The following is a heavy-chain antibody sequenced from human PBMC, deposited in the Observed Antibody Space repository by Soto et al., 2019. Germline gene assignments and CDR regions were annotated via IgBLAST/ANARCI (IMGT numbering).Heavy chain of an antibody. D-gene: IGHD2-2*02. V-gene: IGHV3-30*18. J-gene: IGHJ3*02. Sequence: GGSLRLSCAASGFTFSSYGMHWVRQAPGKGLEWVAVISYDGSNKYYADSVKGRFTISRDNSKNTLYLQMNSLRAEDTAVYYCAKVDTGPYAFDIWGQGTMVTVS. CDR1: GFTFSSYG. CDR2: ISYDGSNK. CDR3: AKVDTGPYAFDI.